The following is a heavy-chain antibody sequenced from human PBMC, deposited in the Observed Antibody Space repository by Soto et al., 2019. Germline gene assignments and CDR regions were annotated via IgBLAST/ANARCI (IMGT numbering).Heavy chain of an antibody. CDR2: IKQDGSEK. D-gene: IGHD1-20*01. Sequence: GGSLRHSWAASGLTFSSYWMSWVRQATGKGLEWVANIKQDGSEKYYVDSVKGRFTISRDNAKNSLYLQMNSLRAEDTAVYYCARLSSNNWNVAGAFYYYYYMDVWGKGTTVTVSS. CDR3: ARLSSNNWNVAGAFYYYYYMDV. J-gene: IGHJ6*03. CDR1: GLTFSSYW. V-gene: IGHV3-7*01.